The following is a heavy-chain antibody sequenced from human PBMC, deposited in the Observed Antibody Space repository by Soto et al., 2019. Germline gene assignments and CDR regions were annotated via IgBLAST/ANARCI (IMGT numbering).Heavy chain of an antibody. D-gene: IGHD3-10*01. CDR3: ARLGIRSYGMDV. J-gene: IGHJ6*02. V-gene: IGHV5-51*01. CDR1: GYSFTTYW. Sequence: GESLKISCQGSGYSFTTYWIGWVRQMPGKGLEWMGIIYPGNSDIRYSPSFQGQVTISADKSISTAYLKWSGLKASDTAMYYCARLGIRSYGMDVWGQGTTVTVSS. CDR2: IYPGNSDI.